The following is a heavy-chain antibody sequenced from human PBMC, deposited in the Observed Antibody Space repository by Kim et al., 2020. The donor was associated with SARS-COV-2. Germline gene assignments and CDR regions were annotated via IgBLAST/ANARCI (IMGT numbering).Heavy chain of an antibody. CDR2: MNPNSGNT. CDR3: ARGQIGSSWYNPYYYYGMDV. D-gene: IGHD6-13*01. J-gene: IGHJ6*02. Sequence: ASVKVSCKASGYTFTSYDINWVRQATGQGLEWMGWMNPNSGNTGYAQKFQGRVTMTRNTSISTAYMELSSLRSEDTAVYYCARGQIGSSWYNPYYYYGMDVWGQGPTVPASS. V-gene: IGHV1-8*01. CDR1: GYTFTSYD.